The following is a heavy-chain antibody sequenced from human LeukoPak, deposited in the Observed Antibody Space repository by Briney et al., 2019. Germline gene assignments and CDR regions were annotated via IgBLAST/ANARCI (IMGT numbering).Heavy chain of an antibody. V-gene: IGHV4-4*07. CDR2: IYNGGII. CDR3: ARALYYYNYYYMDV. CDR1: GDSISRYY. J-gene: IGHJ6*03. Sequence: SETLSLTCTVSGDSISRYYWSWIRQPAGKGLEWIGRIYNGGIITYNPSLKSRVTMSIDTSKNQFSLKLSSVTAADTAVYYCARALYYYNYYYMDVWGKGTTVTVSS.